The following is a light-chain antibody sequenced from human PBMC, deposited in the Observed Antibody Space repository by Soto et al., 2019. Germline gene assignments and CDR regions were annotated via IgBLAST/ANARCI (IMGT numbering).Light chain of an antibody. CDR2: LND. V-gene: IGLV1-44*01. CDR3: AAWDDSLNGYV. Sequence: QSVLTQPPSASETPGQRVTMSCSGSSSNVGINTVNWYQQLPGTAPKLLIYLNDQRTSGVPDRFSGSKSGTSASLAISGLQSPDEADYYCAAWDDSLNGYVFGPGTKVTV. CDR1: SSNVGINT. J-gene: IGLJ1*01.